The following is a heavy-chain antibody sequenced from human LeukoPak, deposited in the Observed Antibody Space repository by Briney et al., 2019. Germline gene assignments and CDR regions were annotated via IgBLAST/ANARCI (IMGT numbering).Heavy chain of an antibody. CDR3: ARDIGGDTDGRASYWFAP. CDR2: INYFGTT. Sequence: SETLSLTCTVSGGSIRSHSWHWIRQSPGKGLEWIGSINYFGTTTYKPSLKSRVTLSVDTSKNQFSLKLTSVTAADTAVYYCARDIGGDTDGRASYWFAPWGQGTLVTVSS. D-gene: IGHD1-1*01. V-gene: IGHV4-59*11. J-gene: IGHJ5*02. CDR1: GGSIRSHS.